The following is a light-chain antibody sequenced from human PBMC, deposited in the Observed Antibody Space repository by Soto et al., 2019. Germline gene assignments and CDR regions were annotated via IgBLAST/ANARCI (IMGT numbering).Light chain of an antibody. J-gene: IGKJ5*01. CDR3: HQRNK. V-gene: IGKV3-11*01. Sequence: EVVLPQSPATLPLAPGERATLSCRASQFLSSYLAWYQQKPGQPPRLLIYDTSNRTTGIPARFSGSRSGTDFTLTISSLEPEDFGVYFCHQRNKFGQGTRLQIK. CDR2: DTS. CDR1: QFLSSY.